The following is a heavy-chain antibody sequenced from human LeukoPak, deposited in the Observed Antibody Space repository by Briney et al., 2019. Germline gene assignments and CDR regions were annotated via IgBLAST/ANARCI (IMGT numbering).Heavy chain of an antibody. J-gene: IGHJ4*02. CDR2: IYYSGST. CDR3: ARQALGVVTNFDY. Sequence: KPSETLSLTCTVSGYSIRSFYWSWIRQPPGKGLERIGYIYYSGSTNYNPSLKSRVTISVDTSKNQFSLKLSSVTAADTAVYYCARQALGVVTNFDYWGQGTLVTVSS. V-gene: IGHV4-59*01. D-gene: IGHD3-3*01. CDR1: GYSIRSFY.